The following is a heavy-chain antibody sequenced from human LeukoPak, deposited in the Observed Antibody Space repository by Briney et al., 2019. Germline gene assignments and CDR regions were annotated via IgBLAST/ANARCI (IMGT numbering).Heavy chain of an antibody. D-gene: IGHD2-2*01. V-gene: IGHV3-23*01. CDR1: GFAFSSYA. CDR2: ISGSGGST. J-gene: IGHJ5*02. Sequence: GGSLRLSCAASGFAFSSYAMSWVRQAPGKGLEWVSAISGSGGSTYCADSVKGRFTISRDNSKNTLYLQMNSLRAEDTAVYYCAKSLSDIVVVPAAMVWFDPWGQGTLVTVSS. CDR3: AKSLSDIVVVPAAMVWFDP.